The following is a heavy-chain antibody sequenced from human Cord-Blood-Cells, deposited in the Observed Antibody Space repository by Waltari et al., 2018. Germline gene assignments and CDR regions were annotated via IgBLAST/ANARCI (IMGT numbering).Heavy chain of an antibody. CDR3: ARGPTDSSGYYYYWYFDL. CDR1: GYTFTSYG. CDR2: ISAYNGKT. V-gene: IGHV1-18*01. D-gene: IGHD3-22*01. J-gene: IGHJ2*01. Sequence: QVQLVQSGAEVKKPGASVKVSCKASGYTFTSYGISWVRQAPAHGLGWMGWISAYNGKTNYAQKLQGRVTMTTDTSTSTAYMELRSLRSDDTAVYYCARGPTDSSGYYYYWYFDLWGRGTLVTVSS.